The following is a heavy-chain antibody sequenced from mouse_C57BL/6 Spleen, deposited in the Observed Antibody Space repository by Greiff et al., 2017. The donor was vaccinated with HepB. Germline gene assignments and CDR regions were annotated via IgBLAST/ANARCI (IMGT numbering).Heavy chain of an antibody. CDR2: INPSNGGT. Sequence: QVQLQQHGTELVKPGASVKLSCKASGYTFTSYWMHWVKQRPGQGLEWIGNINPSNGGTNYNEKFKSKATLTVDKSSSTAYMQLSSLTSEDSAVYYCARAGFTTVVADYWGQGTTLTVSS. CDR3: ARAGFTTVVADY. CDR1: GYTFTSYW. V-gene: IGHV1-53*01. J-gene: IGHJ2*01. D-gene: IGHD1-1*01.